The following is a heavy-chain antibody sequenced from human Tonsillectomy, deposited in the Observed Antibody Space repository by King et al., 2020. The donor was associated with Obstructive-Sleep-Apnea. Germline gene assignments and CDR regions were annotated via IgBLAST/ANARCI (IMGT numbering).Heavy chain of an antibody. CDR3: ARVSDTYSPLDSFDN. Sequence: QLVQSGAEVKKPGASVKVSCKASGYTFTGYYMHWVRQAPGQGLEWMGWINTISGGTNYVPRCQGRVTMTRDTSISTVYMQLSRLRSDDTAVYYCARVSDTYSPLDSFDNWGQGTMVTVSS. D-gene: IGHD4-11*01. CDR2: INTISGGT. J-gene: IGHJ3*02. CDR1: GYTFTGYY. V-gene: IGHV1-2*02.